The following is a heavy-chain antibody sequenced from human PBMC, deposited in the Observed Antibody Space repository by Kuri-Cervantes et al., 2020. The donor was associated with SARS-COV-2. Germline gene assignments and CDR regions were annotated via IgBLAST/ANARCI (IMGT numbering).Heavy chain of an antibody. CDR3: ARDPGGLDAFDI. J-gene: IGHJ3*02. CDR2: IYTSGST. D-gene: IGHD4-23*01. V-gene: IGHV4-61*02. CDR1: GGSISSGSYY. Sequence: SETLSLTCTVSGGSISSGSYYWSWIRQPAGKGLEWIGRIYTSGSTNYNPSLKSRVTISVDTSKNQFPLKLSSVTAADTAVYYCARDPGGLDAFDIWGRGTMVTVSS.